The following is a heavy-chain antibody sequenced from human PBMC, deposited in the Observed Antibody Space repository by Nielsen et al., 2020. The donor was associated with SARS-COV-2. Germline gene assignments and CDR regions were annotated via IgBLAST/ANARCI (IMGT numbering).Heavy chain of an antibody. J-gene: IGHJ5*02. CDR3: AKEGNSGSAYDH. Sequence: GESLKISCAASGFTFSNAWMSWVRQAPGKGLEWVGRIKSKTDGGTTDYAAPVKGRFTISRDDSKNTLYLQMNSLRAEDTALYYCAKEGNSGSAYDHWGQGTLVTVSS. V-gene: IGHV3-15*01. CDR2: IKSKTDGGTT. CDR1: GFTFSNAW. D-gene: IGHD1-26*01.